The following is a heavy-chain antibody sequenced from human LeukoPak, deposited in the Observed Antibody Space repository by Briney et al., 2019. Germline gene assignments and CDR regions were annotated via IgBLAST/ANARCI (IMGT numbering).Heavy chain of an antibody. CDR1: GFTFTTYA. J-gene: IGHJ4*02. CDR2: ISGSGGST. CDR3: ARGGYCYGRPYYFDY. Sequence: PGGSLRLSWAASGFTFTTYAMSWVRQAPGKGLEWVSAISGSGGSTYYADSVKGRFTISRDNSKKTLYLQMNSLRAEDTAVYYCARGGYCYGRPYYFDYWGQGTLVTVSS. V-gene: IGHV3-23*01. D-gene: IGHD5-18*01.